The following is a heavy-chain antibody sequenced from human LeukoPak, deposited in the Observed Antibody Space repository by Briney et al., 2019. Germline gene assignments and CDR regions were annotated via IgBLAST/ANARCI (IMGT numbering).Heavy chain of an antibody. V-gene: IGHV4-4*07. D-gene: IGHD3-10*01. CDR3: ARATREPSYVGSGRCNRGRFYYCMDV. CDR1: GRSISSYY. CDR2: IYTSGRT. J-gene: IGHJ6*03. Sequence: SETLSLTCTLSGRSISSYYWSWIRQPAGKGLEWIGRIYTSGRTNYNPSLKSRVTMSVATSKNQFSLKLSSVTAADTAVYYGARATREPSYVGSGRCNRGRFYYCMDVWGKGTTVTVSS.